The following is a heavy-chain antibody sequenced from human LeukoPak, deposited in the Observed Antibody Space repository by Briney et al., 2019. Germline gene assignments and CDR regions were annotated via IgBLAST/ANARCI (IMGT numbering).Heavy chain of an antibody. Sequence: SETLSLTCAVYGGSFSGYYWSWIRQPPGKGLEWIGEINHSGSTNYNPSLKSRVTISVDTSKNQFSLKLSSVTAADTAVYYCARGDDSSGYYYLPFDYWGQGTLVTVSS. D-gene: IGHD3-22*01. V-gene: IGHV4-34*01. CDR3: ARGDDSSGYYYLPFDY. CDR2: INHSGST. CDR1: GGSFSGYY. J-gene: IGHJ4*02.